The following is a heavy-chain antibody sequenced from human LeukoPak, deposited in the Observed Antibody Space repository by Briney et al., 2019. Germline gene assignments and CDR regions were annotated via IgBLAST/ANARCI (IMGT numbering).Heavy chain of an antibody. D-gene: IGHD2-2*01. CDR1: GGSISSSSYY. V-gene: IGHV4-39*01. CDR3: ARGYCSSTSCYATIRQNNWFDP. J-gene: IGHJ5*02. CDR2: IYYSGST. Sequence: SETLSLTCTVSGGSISSSSYYWGWIRQPPGKGLEWIGSIYYSGSTYYNPSLKSRVTISVDTSKNQFSLKLSSVTAADTAVYYCARGYCSSTSCYATIRQNNWFDPCGQGTLVTVSS.